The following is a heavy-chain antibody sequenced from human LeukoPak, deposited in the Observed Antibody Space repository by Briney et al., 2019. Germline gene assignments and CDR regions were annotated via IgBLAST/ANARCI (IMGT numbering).Heavy chain of an antibody. Sequence: GASVKVSCKASGYTFTGYDINWVRQATGQGLEWMGYMNPNSGNTGYAQKFQGRVTITKNTSISTAYMDLSSLRSEDTAVYYCVRETFDSWGQGTLVTVSS. CDR1: GYTFTGYD. J-gene: IGHJ4*02. CDR2: MNPNSGNT. CDR3: VRETFDS. V-gene: IGHV1-8*03.